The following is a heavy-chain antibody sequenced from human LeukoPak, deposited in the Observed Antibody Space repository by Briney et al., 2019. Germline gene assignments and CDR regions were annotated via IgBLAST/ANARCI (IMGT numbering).Heavy chain of an antibody. V-gene: IGHV3-74*01. CDR2: VNGDGTST. CDR3: ARGDGSGWPLDK. Sequence: GGSLRLSCAASGFTLSTYWMHWVRQAPGKGLVWVSRVNGDGTSTTYADSVRGRFSISRDSSQNTVSLQMNRLRVEDTGVYFCARGDGSGWPLDKWGQGTLVTVSS. J-gene: IGHJ4*02. CDR1: GFTLSTYW. D-gene: IGHD6-19*01.